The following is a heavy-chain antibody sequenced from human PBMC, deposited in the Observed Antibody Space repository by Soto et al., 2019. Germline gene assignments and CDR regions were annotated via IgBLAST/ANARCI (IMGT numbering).Heavy chain of an antibody. J-gene: IGHJ4*02. CDR3: TSSGGGMYYFGY. CDR2: MNPNSGNT. Sequence: ASVKVSCKASGYTFTSYDINWVRQATGQGLEWMGWMNPNSGNTGYAQKFQGRVTMTRNTSISTAYMELSSLRSEDTAVYYCTSSGGGMYYFGYWGQGTLVTVSS. D-gene: IGHD2-15*01. V-gene: IGHV1-8*01. CDR1: GYTFTSYD.